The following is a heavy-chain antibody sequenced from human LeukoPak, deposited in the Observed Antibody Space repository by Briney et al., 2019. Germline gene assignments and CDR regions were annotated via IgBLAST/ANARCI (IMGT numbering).Heavy chain of an antibody. CDR2: IDPNSGGT. J-gene: IGHJ4*02. Sequence: ASVKVSCKASGYTFTGYYMHWVRQAPGQGLEWMGWIDPNSGGTDYAQKFQGRVTMTRDTSISTAYMELSRLRSDDTAVYYCARPATSQYFDYWGQGTLVTVSS. CDR1: GYTFTGYY. V-gene: IGHV1-2*02. CDR3: ARPATSQYFDY. D-gene: IGHD5-12*01.